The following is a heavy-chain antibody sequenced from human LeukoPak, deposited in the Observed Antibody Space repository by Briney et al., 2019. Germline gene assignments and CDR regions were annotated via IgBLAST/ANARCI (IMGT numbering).Heavy chain of an antibody. CDR2: ISSSGSSK. Sequence: GGSLRLSCAASGFTFSSHAMNWVRQAPGKGLEWVPGISSSGSSKYYADSVKGRFTISRDNSKNTLYLQMNSLGAEDTAVYYCARPPPPYNWNYEAYFDYWGQGTLVTVSS. CDR3: ARPPPPYNWNYEAYFDY. D-gene: IGHD1-7*01. CDR1: GFTFSSHA. J-gene: IGHJ4*02. V-gene: IGHV3-23*01.